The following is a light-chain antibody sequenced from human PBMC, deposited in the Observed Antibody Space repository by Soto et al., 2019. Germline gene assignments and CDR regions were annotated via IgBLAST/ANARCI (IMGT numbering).Light chain of an antibody. Sequence: QSVLTQPPSASGTPGQRVTIFCSGSSSNIGSNYVYWYQQLPGTAPKLLIYRNNQRPSGVPDRFSGSKSGTSASLAISGLRSEDEADYYCAAWDDSLRGVVFGGGTKLTVL. V-gene: IGLV1-47*01. CDR1: SSNIGSNY. CDR3: AAWDDSLRGVV. J-gene: IGLJ2*01. CDR2: RNN.